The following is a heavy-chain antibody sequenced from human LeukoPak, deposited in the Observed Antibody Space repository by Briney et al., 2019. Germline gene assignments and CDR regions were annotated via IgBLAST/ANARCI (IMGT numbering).Heavy chain of an antibody. CDR3: ARARGYSYGYPFDY. CDR1: GGSISSYY. J-gene: IGHJ4*02. V-gene: IGHV4-59*01. CDR2: IYYSGST. D-gene: IGHD5-18*01. Sequence: PSETPSLTCTVSGGSISSYYWSWIRQPPGKGLEWIGYIYYSGSTNYNPSLKSRVTISVDTSKNQFSLKLSSVTAADTAVYYCARARGYSYGYPFDYWGQGTLVTVSS.